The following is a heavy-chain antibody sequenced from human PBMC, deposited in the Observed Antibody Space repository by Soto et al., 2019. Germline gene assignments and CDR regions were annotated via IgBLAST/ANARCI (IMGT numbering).Heavy chain of an antibody. J-gene: IGHJ6*02. CDR3: ARLPYYDFWSGSPWGYYYYGMDV. Sequence: SETLSLTCTVSGGSISSYYWSWIRQPPGKGLEWIGYIYYSGSTNYNPSLKSRVTISVDTSKNQFSLKLSSVTAADTAVYYCARLPYYDFWSGSPWGYYYYGMDVWGQGTTVTVSS. CDR1: GGSISSYY. V-gene: IGHV4-59*01. D-gene: IGHD3-3*01. CDR2: IYYSGST.